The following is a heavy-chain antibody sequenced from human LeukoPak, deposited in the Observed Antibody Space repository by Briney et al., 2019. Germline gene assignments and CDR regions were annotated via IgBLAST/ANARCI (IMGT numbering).Heavy chain of an antibody. Sequence: GGSLRLSCAASGFTFDDYGMSWVRQAPGKGLEWVSGINWNGGSTGYADSEKGRFTISRDNAKNSLYLQMNSLRAEDTALYYCARDLLGYYDSSGYNGFDYWGQGTLVTVSS. CDR2: INWNGGST. D-gene: IGHD3-22*01. CDR3: ARDLLGYYDSSGYNGFDY. V-gene: IGHV3-20*04. J-gene: IGHJ4*02. CDR1: GFTFDDYG.